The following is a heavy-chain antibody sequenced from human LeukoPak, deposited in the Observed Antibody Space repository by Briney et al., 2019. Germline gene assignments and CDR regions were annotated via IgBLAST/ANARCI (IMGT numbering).Heavy chain of an antibody. D-gene: IGHD6-13*01. CDR3: AKDISLAAAGTGAFDY. Sequence: GGSLRLSCAASGFTFDDYAMPWVRQAPGKGLEWVSGISWNSGSIGYADSVKGRFTISRDNAKNSLYLQMNSLRAEDTALYYCAKDISLAAAGTGAFDYWGQGTLVTVSS. CDR2: ISWNSGSI. J-gene: IGHJ4*02. CDR1: GFTFDDYA. V-gene: IGHV3-9*01.